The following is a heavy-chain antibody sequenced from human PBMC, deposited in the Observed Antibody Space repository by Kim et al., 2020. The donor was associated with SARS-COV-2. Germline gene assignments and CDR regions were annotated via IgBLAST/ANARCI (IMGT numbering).Heavy chain of an antibody. J-gene: IGHJ4*02. CDR3: ARGAVSSAGGDF. V-gene: IGHV4-31*02. Sequence: TYSNSSLKRRVTISVDTSKNQFSRRLASVTAADTAVYYCARGAVSSAGGDFWGQGTLVTVSS. D-gene: IGHD3-16*01. CDR2: T.